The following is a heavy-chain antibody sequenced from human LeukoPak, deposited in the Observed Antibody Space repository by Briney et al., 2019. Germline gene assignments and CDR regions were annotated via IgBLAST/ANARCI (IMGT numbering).Heavy chain of an antibody. CDR2: IIPIFGTA. V-gene: IGHV1-69*05. J-gene: IGHJ4*02. D-gene: IGHD1-7*01. CDR1: GGTFSSYA. CDR3: ARARQGGTTYGFFYFDY. Sequence: GASVRVSCKASGGTFSSYAMSWVRQAPGQGLEWMGGIIPIFGTANYAQKFQGRVTITTDEATSTAYMELSSLRSEDTAVYYCARARQGGTTYGFFYFDYWGQGTLVTVSS.